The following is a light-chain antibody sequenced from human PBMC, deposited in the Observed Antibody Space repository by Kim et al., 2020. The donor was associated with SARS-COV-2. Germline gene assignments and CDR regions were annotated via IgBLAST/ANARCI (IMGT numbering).Light chain of an antibody. CDR1: KLGDKY. Sequence: SYEPTQPPSVSVSPGQTASITCSGDKLGDKYACWYQQKPGQSPVLVIYQDSKRPSGIPERFSGSNSGNTATLTISGTQAMDEADYYCQAWDSSTAVFGGGTQRIV. V-gene: IGLV3-1*01. J-gene: IGLJ2*01. CDR2: QDS. CDR3: QAWDSSTAV.